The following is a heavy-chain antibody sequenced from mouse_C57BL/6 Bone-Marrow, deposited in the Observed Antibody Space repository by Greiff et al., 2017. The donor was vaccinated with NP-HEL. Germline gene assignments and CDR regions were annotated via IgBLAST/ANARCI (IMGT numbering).Heavy chain of an antibody. Sequence: VQLVESGPGLVAPSQSLSITCTVSGFSLTSYAISWVRQPPGKGLEWLGVIWTGGGTNYNSALKSRLSISKDNSKSQVFLKMNSLQTDDTARYYCARNWGTVVGSYWYFDVWGTGTTVTVSS. J-gene: IGHJ1*03. CDR3: ARNWGTVVGSYWYFDV. CDR2: IWTGGGT. CDR1: GFSLTSYA. D-gene: IGHD1-1*01. V-gene: IGHV2-9-1*01.